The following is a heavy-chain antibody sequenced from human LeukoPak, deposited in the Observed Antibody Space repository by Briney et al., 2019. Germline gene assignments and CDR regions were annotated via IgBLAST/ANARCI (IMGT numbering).Heavy chain of an antibody. Sequence: GGSLRLSCAASGFTFSTYWMHWVRQAPGKGLVWVSRVHSDGSSASYADSVKGRFTISRDNAKNTLYLQMNSLRAEDTAVYYCARAAYCGRDCYPTPSGYSYGMDVWGQGTPVTVSS. CDR3: ARAAYCGRDCYPTPSGYSYGMDV. CDR1: GFTFSTYW. D-gene: IGHD2-21*02. V-gene: IGHV3-74*01. J-gene: IGHJ6*02. CDR2: VHSDGSSA.